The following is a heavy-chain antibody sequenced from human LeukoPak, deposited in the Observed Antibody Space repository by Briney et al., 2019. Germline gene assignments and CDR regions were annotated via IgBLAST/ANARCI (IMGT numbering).Heavy chain of an antibody. D-gene: IGHD3-9*01. CDR2: ISDYNGNV. CDR1: GYIFNNYG. CDR3: ARGHRSDWLTTQGY. Sequence: GASVTVSCKASGYIFNNYGITWVRQAPGQGPEWMGWISDYNGNVHYTQKLQDRLTMTTDTSTTTAFLELRRLTYDDTAVYYCARGHRSDWLTTQGYWGQGTLVTVSS. J-gene: IGHJ4*02. V-gene: IGHV1-18*01.